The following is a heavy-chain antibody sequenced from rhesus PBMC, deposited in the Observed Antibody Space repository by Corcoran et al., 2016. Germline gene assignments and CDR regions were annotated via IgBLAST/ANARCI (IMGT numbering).Heavy chain of an antibody. CDR1: GYSISSGYY. D-gene: IGHD1-26*01. J-gene: IGHJ4*01. V-gene: IGHV4-99*02. CDR2: ISGSSGST. CDR3: ARARYNWNYYFDY. Sequence: QVQLQESGPGLVKPSETLSLTCAVSGYSISSGYYWGWIRQPPGKGLEWIGYISGSSGSTYYNPSLKSRVTISTDPSKNQFSLKLSSVTAADTAVYYCARARYNWNYYFDYWGQGVLVTVSS.